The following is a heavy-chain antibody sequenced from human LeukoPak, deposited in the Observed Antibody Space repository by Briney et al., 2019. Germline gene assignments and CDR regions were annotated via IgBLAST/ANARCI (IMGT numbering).Heavy chain of an antibody. CDR2: IDPNSGGT. CDR3: ARARITIFGVVIMGGY. CDR1: GYTFTGYY. V-gene: IGHV1-2*02. Sequence: ASVKVSCKASGYTFTGYYMHWVRQAPGQGLEWMGWIDPNSGGTNYAQKFQGRVTMTRDTSISTAYMELSRLRSDDTAVYYCARARITIFGVVIMGGYWGQGTLVTVSS. J-gene: IGHJ4*02. D-gene: IGHD3-3*01.